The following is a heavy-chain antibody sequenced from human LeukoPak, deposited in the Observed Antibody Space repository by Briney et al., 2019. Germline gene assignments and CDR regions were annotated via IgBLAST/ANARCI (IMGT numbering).Heavy chain of an antibody. V-gene: IGHV3-13*01. CDR1: GFTFSTYD. CDR3: VRGILRRCYFDY. D-gene: IGHD3-16*01. CDR2: IGTAGDT. Sequence: GGSLRLSCAASGFTFSTYDIHWVRQTTGRGLEWVSAIGTAGDTYYVDSVKGRFTISRENAKSSLYLQMNSLRAGDTAVYYCVRGILRRCYFDYWGQGALVTVSS. J-gene: IGHJ4*02.